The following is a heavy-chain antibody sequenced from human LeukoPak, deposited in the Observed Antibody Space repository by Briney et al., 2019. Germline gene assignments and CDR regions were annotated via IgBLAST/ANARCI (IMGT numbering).Heavy chain of an antibody. V-gene: IGHV3-23*01. CDR3: AKSFSVGYSSGWYVAAYYFDY. CDR1: GFIFSSYA. CDR2: ISGSGGNT. J-gene: IGHJ4*02. Sequence: GGSLRLSCAASGFIFSSYAMSWVRQAPGKGLEWISAISGSGGNTYYTDSVKGRFTISRDNSRNTLHLKMNGLRDEDTAVYYCAKSFSVGYSSGWYVAAYYFDYWGQGTLVTVSS. D-gene: IGHD6-19*01.